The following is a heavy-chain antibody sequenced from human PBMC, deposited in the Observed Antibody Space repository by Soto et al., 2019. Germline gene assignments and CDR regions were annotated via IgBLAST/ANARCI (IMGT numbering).Heavy chain of an antibody. CDR2: IYTSGST. V-gene: IGHV4-4*07. CDR3: ARDQQPQTGTYYGMDV. CDR1: GGSISSYY. J-gene: IGHJ6*02. D-gene: IGHD1-7*01. Sequence: SETLSLTCTVSGGSISSYYWSWIRQPAGKGLEWIGRIYTSGSTNYNPSLKSRVTMSVDTSKNQLSLKLSSVTAADTAVYYCARDQQPQTGTYYGMDVWGQGTTVTVS.